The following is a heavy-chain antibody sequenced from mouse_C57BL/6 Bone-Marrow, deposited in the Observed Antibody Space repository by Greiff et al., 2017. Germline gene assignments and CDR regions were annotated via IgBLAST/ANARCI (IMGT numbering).Heavy chain of an antibody. CDR1: GFTFSSYG. D-gene: IGHD1-1*01. V-gene: IGHV5-6*01. J-gene: IGHJ2*01. Sequence: EVHLVESGGDLVKPGGSLKLSCAASGFTFSSYGMSWVRQTPDKRLEWVATISSVGSYTYYPDSVKGRFTISRDNAKNTLYLQMSSLKSEDTAMYYCARHGDGSSRYYFDYWGQGTTLTVSS. CDR2: ISSVGSYT. CDR3: ARHGDGSSRYYFDY.